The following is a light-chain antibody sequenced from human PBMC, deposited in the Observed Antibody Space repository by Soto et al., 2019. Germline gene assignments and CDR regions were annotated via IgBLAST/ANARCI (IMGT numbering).Light chain of an antibody. CDR3: SSYAGSNMGV. CDR2: EVS. Sequence: QSVLTQPPSASGSPGQSGTISCTGTSSDVGGYKFVSWYQQHPGKAPKLIIYEVSQRPSVVPDRFSASKSGDTASLTVSGLRAEDEADYYCSSYAGSNMGVFGSGTKLTVL. V-gene: IGLV2-8*01. CDR1: SSDVGGYKF. J-gene: IGLJ1*01.